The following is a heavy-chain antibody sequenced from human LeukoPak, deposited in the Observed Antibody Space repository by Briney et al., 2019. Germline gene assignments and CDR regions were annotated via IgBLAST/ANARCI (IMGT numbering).Heavy chain of an antibody. V-gene: IGHV3-30*18. CDR2: ISYDGSNK. CDR1: GFTFSSYG. D-gene: IGHD2-15*01. J-gene: IGHJ4*02. CDR3: AKDSSSGWYYYDY. Sequence: GGSLRLSCAASGFTFSSYGMHWVRQAPGNGLEWVAVISYDGSNKYYADSVKGRFTISRDNSKNTLYLQMNSLRAEDTAVYYCAKDSSSGWYYYDYWGQGTLVTVSS.